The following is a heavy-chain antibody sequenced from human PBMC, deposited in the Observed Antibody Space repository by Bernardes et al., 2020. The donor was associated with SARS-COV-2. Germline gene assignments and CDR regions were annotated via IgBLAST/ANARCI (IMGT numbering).Heavy chain of an antibody. Sequence: ASVKVSCKASGYTFTGYYMHWVRQAPGQGLEWMGWINPNSGGTNYAQKFQGRVTMTRDTSISTAYMELSRLRSDDTAVYYCARRNTFTMIVVAYNWFDPWGQGTLVTVSS. CDR2: INPNSGGT. V-gene: IGHV1-2*02. CDR1: GYTFTGYY. J-gene: IGHJ5*02. D-gene: IGHD3-22*01. CDR3: ARRNTFTMIVVAYNWFDP.